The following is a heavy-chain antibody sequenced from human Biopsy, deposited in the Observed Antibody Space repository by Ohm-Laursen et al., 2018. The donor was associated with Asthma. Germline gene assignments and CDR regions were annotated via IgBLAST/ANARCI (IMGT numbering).Heavy chain of an antibody. V-gene: IGHV4-59*11. CDR3: ARGVDRVTGLLDHFDS. CDR2: VYYSGGT. CDR1: GGSIRSHD. J-gene: IGHJ4*02. Sequence: SDTLSLTCTVSGGSIRSHDWTWIRLPPGKGLESIGHVYYSGGTNYNPSLKSRVTISIDASKNQFSLKLISVTAADTAVYYCARGVDRVTGLLDHFDSWGQGTLVTVSS. D-gene: IGHD2-21*02.